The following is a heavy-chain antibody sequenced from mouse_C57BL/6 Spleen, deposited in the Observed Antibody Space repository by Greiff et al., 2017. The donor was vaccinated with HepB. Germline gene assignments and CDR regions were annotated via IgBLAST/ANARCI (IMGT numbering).Heavy chain of an antibody. D-gene: IGHD4-1*01. CDR3: AREGTGEFAY. CDR1: GYTFTSYW. V-gene: IGHV1-64*01. CDR2: IHPNSGNT. Sequence: QVQLQQPGAELVKPGASVKLSCKASGYTFTSYWMHWIKQRPGQGLEWIGMIHPNSGNTNYNEKFKSKSTLTVDKSSSTAYMQRSSLTSEDSAVYYCAREGTGEFAYWGQGTLVTVTA. J-gene: IGHJ3*01.